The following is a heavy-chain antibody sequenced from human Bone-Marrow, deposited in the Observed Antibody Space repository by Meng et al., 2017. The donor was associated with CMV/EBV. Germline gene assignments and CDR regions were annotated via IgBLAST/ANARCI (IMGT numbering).Heavy chain of an antibody. CDR3: ARGTPPGTMRAPEYYYYYGMDV. J-gene: IGHJ6*02. V-gene: IGHV1-69*05. CDR1: GGTFSSYA. Sequence: SVKVSCKASGGTFSSYAISWVRQAPGQGLEWMGGIIPIFGTANYAQKFQGRVTITTDESTSTAYMELSSLRSEDTAGYYCARGTPPGTMRAPEYYYYYGMDVWGQGTTVTVSS. CDR2: IIPIFGTA. D-gene: IGHD3-22*01.